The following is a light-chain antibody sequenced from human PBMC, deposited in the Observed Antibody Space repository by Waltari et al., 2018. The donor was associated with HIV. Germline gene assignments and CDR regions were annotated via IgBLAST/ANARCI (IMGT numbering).Light chain of an antibody. J-gene: IGKJ3*01. CDR3: QHYDNWPLS. CDR2: GAS. Sequence: EIVMTQSPGTLSVSPGERATLSCRASHSISSNLGWYQHKPGQAPRLLMYGASTRATGVPARFSGSGSGTEFTLTISSLQSEDFAIYYCQHYDNWPLSFGPGTKADI. CDR1: HSISSN. V-gene: IGKV3-15*01.